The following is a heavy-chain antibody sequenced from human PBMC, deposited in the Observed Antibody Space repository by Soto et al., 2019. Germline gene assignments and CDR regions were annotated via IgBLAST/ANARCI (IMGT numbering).Heavy chain of an antibody. J-gene: IGHJ5*02. CDR1: GASITIADSY. CDR3: ARDFEKSAIGP. Sequence: SETLSLTCAVSGASITIADSYWFWIRQHPGKGLEWLGYIAYTGDTYFNPSLRSRLTISSDRAKNQFSLKLSSVTAADTAFYYCARDFEKSAIGPWGQGTLVT. CDR2: IAYTGDT. D-gene: IGHD3-9*01. V-gene: IGHV4-31*11.